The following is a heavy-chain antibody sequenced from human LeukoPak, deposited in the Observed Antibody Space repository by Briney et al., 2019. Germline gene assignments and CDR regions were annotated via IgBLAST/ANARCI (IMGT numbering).Heavy chain of an antibody. V-gene: IGHV1-69*13. CDR3: ARANGDYSWSGGMDV. CDR2: IIPIFGTA. D-gene: IGHD4-17*01. CDR1: GGTFSSYG. Sequence: SVKVSCKASGGTFSSYGISWVRQAPGQGLEWMGGIIPIFGTANYAQKFQGRVTITADESTSTAYMELSSLRSEDTAVYYCARANGDYSWSGGMDVWGQGATVTVS. J-gene: IGHJ6*02.